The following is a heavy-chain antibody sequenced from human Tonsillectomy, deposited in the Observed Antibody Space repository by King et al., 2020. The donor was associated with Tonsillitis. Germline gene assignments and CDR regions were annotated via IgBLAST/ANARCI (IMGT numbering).Heavy chain of an antibody. D-gene: IGHD6-19*01. Sequence: LQLQESGPGLVKPSETLSLTCTVSSGSISSASYYWGWIRLPPGMGLEWIGSVYYSGRTYSNPSLKSRVTISVDTSKNQFSLKLSSVTAADTAVYYCARIQWLANYYYYYMDVWGKGTTVTVSS. J-gene: IGHJ6*03. CDR3: ARIQWLANYYYYYMDV. CDR2: VYYSGRT. V-gene: IGHV4-39*01. CDR1: SGSISSASYY.